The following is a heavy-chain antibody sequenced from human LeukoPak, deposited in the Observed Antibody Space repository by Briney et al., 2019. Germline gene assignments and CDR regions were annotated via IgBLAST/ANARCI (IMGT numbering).Heavy chain of an antibody. CDR3: ARGLVVPAAMYAFDY. J-gene: IGHJ4*02. V-gene: IGHV4-61*02. Sequence: PSETLSLTCTVSGGSIRSGSYYWSWIRQPAGKGLEWIGRIYTSGSTNYNPSLKSRVTISVDTSKNQFSLKLSSVTAADTAVYYCARGLVVPAAMYAFDYWGQGTLVTFSS. CDR2: IYTSGST. D-gene: IGHD2-2*01. CDR1: GGSIRSGSYY.